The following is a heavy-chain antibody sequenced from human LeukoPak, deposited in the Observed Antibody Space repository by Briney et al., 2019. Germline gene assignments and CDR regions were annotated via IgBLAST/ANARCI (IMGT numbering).Heavy chain of an antibody. V-gene: IGHV3-43*01. Sequence: PRGSLRLSCAASRFTFDDYIMHWVRQAPGEGLEWVSLISWDGETTYYADSVKGRCTTSRDNSKNSLYLQMNSLRSEDTALYYCAKARGLIGGAFDIWGQGTMVTVSS. D-gene: IGHD3-22*01. CDR2: ISWDGETT. CDR3: AKARGLIGGAFDI. J-gene: IGHJ3*02. CDR1: RFTFDDYI.